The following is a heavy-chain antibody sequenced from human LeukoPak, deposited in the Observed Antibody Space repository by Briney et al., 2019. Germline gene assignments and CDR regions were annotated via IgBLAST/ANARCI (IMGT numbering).Heavy chain of an antibody. D-gene: IGHD3-22*01. V-gene: IGHV3-48*03. CDR3: ARGGNIGYDYNAFDI. CDR1: GFTFSTYE. J-gene: IGHJ3*02. Sequence: PGGSLRLSCAASGFTFSTYEMNWVRQAPGKGLEWVSYISSSSTTIYYADSVKGRFTISRDNAKNSLYLQMNSLRVEDTAVYYCARGGNIGYDYNAFDIWGQGTMVTVSS. CDR2: ISSSSTTI.